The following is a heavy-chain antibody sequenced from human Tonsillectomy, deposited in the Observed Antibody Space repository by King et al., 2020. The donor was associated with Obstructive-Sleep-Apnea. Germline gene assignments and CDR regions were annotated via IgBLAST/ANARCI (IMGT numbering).Heavy chain of an antibody. CDR3: ARWGSAVAGDNWFDP. CDR2: IYPGDSDT. D-gene: IGHD6-19*01. J-gene: IGHJ5*02. CDR1: GYSFTSYW. Sequence: VQLVESGAEVKKSGESLKISCKGSGYSFTSYWIGWVRQQPGKGLEWMGIIYPGDSDTRYSPAFQVQVTISADKSISTAYLQWSSLKASDTAMYYCARWGSAVAGDNWFDPWGRGTLVSVSS. V-gene: IGHV5-51*01.